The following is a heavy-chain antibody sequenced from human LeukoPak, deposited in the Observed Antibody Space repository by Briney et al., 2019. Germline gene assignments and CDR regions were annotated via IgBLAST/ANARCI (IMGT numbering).Heavy chain of an antibody. D-gene: IGHD3-22*01. CDR1: RFTFRSYA. Sequence: GGSLRLSCAASRFTFRSYAMHWVRQAPGKGLEWAAVITYDGSQIYYADSVKGRFTISRDNSRNTLHLQMNSLRVEDTAVYYCARDVWAACRSGYSPDYWGQGTLVTVSS. V-gene: IGHV3-30*03. CDR3: ARDVWAACRSGYSPDY. J-gene: IGHJ4*02. CDR2: ITYDGSQI.